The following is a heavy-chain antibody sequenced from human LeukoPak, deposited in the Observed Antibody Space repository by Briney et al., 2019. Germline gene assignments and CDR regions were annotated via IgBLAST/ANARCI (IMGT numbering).Heavy chain of an antibody. J-gene: IGHJ6*02. Sequence: GRSLRLSCAASGFTFSSYTMHWVRQAPGKGLEWVAVISYDGSNKYYADSVKGRFTISRDNSKNTLYLQMNSLRAEDTAVYYCARDRLEAVAGFYYYYGMDVWGQGTTVTVSS. D-gene: IGHD6-19*01. CDR1: GFTFSSYT. V-gene: IGHV3-30*04. CDR3: ARDRLEAVAGFYYYYGMDV. CDR2: ISYDGSNK.